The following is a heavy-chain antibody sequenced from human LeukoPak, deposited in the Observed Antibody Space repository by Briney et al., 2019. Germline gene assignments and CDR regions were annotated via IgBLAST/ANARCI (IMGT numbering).Heavy chain of an antibody. Sequence: GGSLRLSCAASGFIFSSHWMNWVRQAPGKGLEWVANIKQDGSEGYFVDSVKGRFTISRDNAKNSLYLQMNSLRDDDTAVYYCARGCTSGACYAIGTYWGRGTLVTVSS. CDR3: ARGCTSGACYAIGTY. J-gene: IGHJ4*02. V-gene: IGHV3-7*01. CDR1: GFIFSSHW. CDR2: IKQDGSEG. D-gene: IGHD2-8*01.